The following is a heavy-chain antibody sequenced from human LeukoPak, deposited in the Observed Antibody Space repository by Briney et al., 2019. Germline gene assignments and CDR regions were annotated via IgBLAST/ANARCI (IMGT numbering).Heavy chain of an antibody. CDR3: ASFSSSGFDY. CDR1: GFTFSSYS. D-gene: IGHD6-6*01. J-gene: IGHJ4*02. Sequence: PGGSLRLSCAASGFTFSSYSMNWVRQAPGKGLEWVSSISSGSSYIYYADYADSVKARFTISRDNAKNSLLLQMNSLRVEDTAVYYCASFSSSGFDYWGQGTLVTVSS. V-gene: IGHV3-21*01. CDR2: ISSGSSYI.